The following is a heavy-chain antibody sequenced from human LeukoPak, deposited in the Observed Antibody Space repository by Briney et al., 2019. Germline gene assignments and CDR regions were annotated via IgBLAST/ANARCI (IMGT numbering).Heavy chain of an antibody. D-gene: IGHD1-26*01. V-gene: IGHV3-7*01. CDR3: ARIISGIYYGDAFDV. J-gene: IGHJ3*01. CDR2: IKEDGSQK. CDR1: GFTFRSYW. Sequence: GGSLRLSCAASGFTFRSYWMTWVRQPPGKGLEWVANIKEDGSQKYYVDSVQGRFTISRDNARNSLYLHMDSLRAEDRAVYYCARIISGIYYGDAFDVWGQGTIVTVSS.